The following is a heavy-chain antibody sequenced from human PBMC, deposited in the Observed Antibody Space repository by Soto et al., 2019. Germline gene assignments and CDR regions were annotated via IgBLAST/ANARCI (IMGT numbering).Heavy chain of an antibody. CDR1: GFTFSGSA. D-gene: IGHD2-2*01. Sequence: EVQLVESGGGLVQPGGSLKLSCAASGFTFSGSAMHWVRQASGKGLEWVGHIRSKANSYATVYAASVKGRFTISRDDSXNTAYMQMNSLKTEDTAVYDGTRHAPLSSSCSLCNWGPGTLVTVSS. CDR3: TRHAPLSSSCSLCN. V-gene: IGHV3-73*01. CDR2: IRSKANSYAT. J-gene: IGHJ4*02.